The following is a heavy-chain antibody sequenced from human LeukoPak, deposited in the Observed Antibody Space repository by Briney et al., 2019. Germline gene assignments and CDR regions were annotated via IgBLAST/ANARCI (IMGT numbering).Heavy chain of an antibody. CDR2: IYYSGST. CDR3: ARDGVYCSSTSCSKYYFDY. Sequence: PETLSLTCTVSGGSVSSGSYYWSWIRQPPGKGLEWIGYIYYSGSTNYNPSLKSRVTISVDTSKNQFSLKLSSVTAADTAVYYCARDGVYCSSTSCSKYYFDYWGQGTLVTVSS. J-gene: IGHJ4*02. D-gene: IGHD2-2*01. V-gene: IGHV4-61*01. CDR1: GGSVSSGSYY.